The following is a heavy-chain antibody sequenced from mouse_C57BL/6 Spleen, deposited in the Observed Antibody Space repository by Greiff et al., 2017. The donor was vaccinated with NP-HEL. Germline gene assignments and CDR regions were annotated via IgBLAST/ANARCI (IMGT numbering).Heavy chain of an antibody. CDR3: ARSSGIAMDY. CDR1: GYTFTSYW. CDR2: IDPSDSET. Sequence: QVQLQQPGAELVRPGSSVKLSCKASGYTFTSYWMHWVKQRPIQGLEWIGNIDPSDSETHYNQKFKDKATLTVDKSSSTAYMQLSSLTSEDSAVYYCARSSGIAMDYRGQGTSVTVSS. J-gene: IGHJ4*01. V-gene: IGHV1-52*01. D-gene: IGHD4-1*01.